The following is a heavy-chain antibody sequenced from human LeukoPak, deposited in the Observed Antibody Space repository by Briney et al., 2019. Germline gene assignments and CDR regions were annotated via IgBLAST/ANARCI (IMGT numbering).Heavy chain of an antibody. CDR2: IYYSGST. Sequence: PSETLSLTCTVSGGSISSSSYYWSWIRQPPGKGLEWIGYIYYSGSTNYNPSLKSRVTISVDTSKNQFSLKLSSVTAADTAVYYCARVRDAFDIWGQGTMVTVSS. J-gene: IGHJ3*02. CDR1: GGSISSSSYY. V-gene: IGHV4-61*01. CDR3: ARVRDAFDI.